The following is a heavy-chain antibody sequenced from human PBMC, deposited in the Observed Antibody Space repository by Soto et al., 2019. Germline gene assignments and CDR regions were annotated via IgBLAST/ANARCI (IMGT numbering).Heavy chain of an antibody. D-gene: IGHD3-16*01. CDR2: IYHSGST. Sequence: PSETLSLTCSVSDFSISTGFYWGWIRQPPGKGLEWIGSIYHSGSTYYTPSLESRVTISVDTSKNEFSLQLSSVTAADTAVYYCARDREYDYEGSDYYPFKEWCQGILVTVSS. J-gene: IGHJ4*02. CDR3: ARDREYDYEGSDYYPFKE. V-gene: IGHV4-38-2*02. CDR1: DFSISTGFY.